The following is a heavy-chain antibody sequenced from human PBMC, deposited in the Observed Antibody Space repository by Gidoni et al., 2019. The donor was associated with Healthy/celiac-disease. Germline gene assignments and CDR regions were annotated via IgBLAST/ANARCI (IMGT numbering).Heavy chain of an antibody. CDR3: AREGPLSVVVDY. D-gene: IGHD2-15*01. CDR1: GFTFSSYG. CDR2: IWYDGSNK. Sequence: QVQLVESGGGVVQPGRSLRLSCAASGFTFSSYGMHWVRQAPGKGLEWVAVIWYDGSNKYYADSVKGRFTISRDNSKNTLYLQMNSLRAEDTAVYYCAREGPLSVVVDYWGQGTLVTVSS. V-gene: IGHV3-33*01. J-gene: IGHJ4*02.